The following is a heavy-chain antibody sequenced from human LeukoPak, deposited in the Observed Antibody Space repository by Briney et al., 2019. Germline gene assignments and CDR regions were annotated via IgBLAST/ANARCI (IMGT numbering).Heavy chain of an antibody. V-gene: IGHV3-30*04. CDR3: AKDLTPGQPDYFDY. J-gene: IGHJ4*02. Sequence: GGSLRLSCAASGFTFSTYAMHWVRQAPGKGLEWVAVISYDGSNKYYADSVKGRFTISRDNSKNTLYLQMNSLRAEDTAVYYCAKDLTPGQPDYFDYWGQGTLVTVSS. CDR1: GFTFSTYA. CDR2: ISYDGSNK. D-gene: IGHD3-9*01.